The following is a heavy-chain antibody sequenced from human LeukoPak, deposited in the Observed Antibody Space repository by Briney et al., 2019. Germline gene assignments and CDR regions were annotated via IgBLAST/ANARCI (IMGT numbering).Heavy chain of an antibody. CDR1: GFTFSNYA. CDR2: ISGSGGTT. D-gene: IGHD4-23*01. Sequence: GGSLGLSCAASGFTFSNYAMSWVRQAPGKGLEWVSVISGSGGTTYSADSVKGRFTISRDNSKNTLYLQMNSLRAEDTAAYYCARERGSSGGNTNGYFDYWGQGALVTVSS. V-gene: IGHV3-23*01. J-gene: IGHJ4*02. CDR3: ARERGSSGGNTNGYFDY.